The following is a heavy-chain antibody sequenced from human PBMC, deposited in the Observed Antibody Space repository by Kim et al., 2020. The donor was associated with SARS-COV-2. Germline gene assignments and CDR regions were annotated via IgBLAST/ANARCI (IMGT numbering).Heavy chain of an antibody. CDR1: GGSISSSSYY. V-gene: IGHV4-39*07. D-gene: IGHD2-15*01. CDR2: IYYSGST. J-gene: IGHJ4*02. Sequence: SETLSLTCTVSGGSISSSSYYWGWIRQPPGKGLEWIGSIYYSGSTYYNPSLKSRVTISVDTSKNQFSLKLSSVTAADTAVYYCASADCSGGSCDLLPIDYWGQGTLVTVSS. CDR3: ASADCSGGSCDLLPIDY.